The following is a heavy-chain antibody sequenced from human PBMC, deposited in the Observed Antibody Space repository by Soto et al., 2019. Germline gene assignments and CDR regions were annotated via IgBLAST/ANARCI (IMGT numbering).Heavy chain of an antibody. CDR1: GYMFTDYY. CDR2: INPNSGDT. D-gene: IGHD3-22*01. CDR3: SRGGVHYYDNSFDY. V-gene: IGHV1-2*02. Sequence: QVQLVQSGAEVKKPEASVKVSCTASGYMFTDYYIHWVRQAPGQGLEWMGWINPNSGDTLYAQRFQGRVTMTRDTSISTAYMHLSRLRSDDTAIYYCSRGGVHYYDNSFDYWGQGTLVTASS. J-gene: IGHJ4*02.